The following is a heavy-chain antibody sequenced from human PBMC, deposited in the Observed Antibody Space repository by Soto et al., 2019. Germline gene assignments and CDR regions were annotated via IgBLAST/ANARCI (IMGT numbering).Heavy chain of an antibody. Sequence: GGSLRLSCAASGITISNYPMSWVRQAPGKGLGWVSYISSSSSTIYYADSVKGRFTISRDNSKNSLYPQMNSLRDEDTAVYYCARDLDDYGISGTDYWGQGTLVTVSS. J-gene: IGHJ4*02. CDR1: GITISNYP. CDR2: ISSSSSTI. V-gene: IGHV3-48*02. D-gene: IGHD4-17*01. CDR3: ARDLDDYGISGTDY.